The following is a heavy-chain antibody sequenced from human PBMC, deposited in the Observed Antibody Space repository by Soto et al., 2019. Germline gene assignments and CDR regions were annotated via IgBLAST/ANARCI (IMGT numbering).Heavy chain of an antibody. CDR3: AKDRQWLVRGYFDY. V-gene: IGHV3-9*01. Sequence: PVGSLRLSCAASGFTFDDYAMHWVRQAPGKGLEWVSGISWNSGSIGYADSVKGRFTISRDNAKNSLYLQMNSLRAEDTALYYCAKDRQWLVRGYFDYWGQGTLVTVSS. D-gene: IGHD6-19*01. CDR2: ISWNSGSI. J-gene: IGHJ4*02. CDR1: GFTFDDYA.